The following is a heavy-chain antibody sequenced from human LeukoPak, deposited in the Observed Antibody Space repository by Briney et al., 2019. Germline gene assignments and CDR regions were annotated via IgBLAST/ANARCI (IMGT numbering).Heavy chain of an antibody. D-gene: IGHD3-22*01. Sequence: GGSLRLSCAASGFTFSSYAISWVRQAPGKGLEWVSGISGSGDNTYYADSVKGRFTISRDNSKNTLYVQVNSLGTEDTAAYYCANGSYYDSSGSFYFDYWGQGTLVTVSS. V-gene: IGHV3-23*01. CDR3: ANGSYYDSSGSFYFDY. CDR1: GFTFSSYA. J-gene: IGHJ4*02. CDR2: ISGSGDNT.